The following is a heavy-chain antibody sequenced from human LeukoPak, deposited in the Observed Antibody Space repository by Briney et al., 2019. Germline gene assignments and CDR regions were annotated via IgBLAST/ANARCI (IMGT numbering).Heavy chain of an antibody. CDR2: INSDGSSR. CDR1: GFTFSNYW. V-gene: IGHV3-74*01. D-gene: IGHD3-22*01. CDR3: ARGGPDSSDYSSLFDY. J-gene: IGHJ4*02. Sequence: GGSLRLSCAASGFTFSNYWMSWVRQAPGKGLVWVSRINSDGSSRHYADSVKGRFTISRDNATNTLHLQMTSLRAEDTAAYYCARGGPDSSDYSSLFDYWGRGILVTVSS.